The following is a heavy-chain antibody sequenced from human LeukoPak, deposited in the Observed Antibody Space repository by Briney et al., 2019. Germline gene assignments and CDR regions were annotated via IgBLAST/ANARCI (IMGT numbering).Heavy chain of an antibody. CDR1: GGSVSSGSYY. CDR3: ARVGIKYSGSYLVYYFDY. D-gene: IGHD1-26*01. J-gene: IGHJ4*02. CDR2: IYYSGST. V-gene: IGHV4-61*01. Sequence: SETLSLTCTVSGGSVSSGSYYWSWIRQTPGKGLEWIGYIYYSGSTNYNPSLKSRVTISVDTSKNQFSLKLSSVTAADTAVYYCARVGIKYSGSYLVYYFDYWGQGTLVTVSS.